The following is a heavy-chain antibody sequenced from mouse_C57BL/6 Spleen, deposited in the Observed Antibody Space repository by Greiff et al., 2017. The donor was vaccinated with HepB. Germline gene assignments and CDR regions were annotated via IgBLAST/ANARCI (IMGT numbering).Heavy chain of an antibody. Sequence: QVQLQQPGAELVKPGASVKLSCKASGYTFTSYWMQWVKQRPGQGLEWIGEIDPSDSYTNYNQKFKGKATLTVDTSSSTAYMQLSSLTSEDSAVYYCARSGITTVVRYFDVWGTGTTVTVSS. CDR1: GYTFTSYW. J-gene: IGHJ1*03. CDR2: IDPSDSYT. V-gene: IGHV1-50*01. D-gene: IGHD1-1*01. CDR3: ARSGITTVVRYFDV.